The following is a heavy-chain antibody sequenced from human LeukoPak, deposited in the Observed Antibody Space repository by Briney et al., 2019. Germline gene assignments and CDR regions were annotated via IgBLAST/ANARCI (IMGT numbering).Heavy chain of an antibody. Sequence: GGSLRLSCAASGFTFSSYSMNWIRQAPGKGLEWVSYISSSSSTIYYADSVKGRFTISRDNAKNSLYLQMNSLRAEDPAVYYCARDSNFLDVWGKGTTVTVSS. CDR2: ISSSSSTI. J-gene: IGHJ6*04. CDR3: ARDSNFLDV. V-gene: IGHV3-48*01. CDR1: GFTFSSYS. D-gene: IGHD3-3*01.